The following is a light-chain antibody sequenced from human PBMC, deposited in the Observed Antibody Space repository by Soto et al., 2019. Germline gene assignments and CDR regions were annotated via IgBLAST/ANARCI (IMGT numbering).Light chain of an antibody. CDR1: KSDIGIYDF. Sequence: QSALTQPPSASGSPGQSVTISCTGSKSDIGIYDFVSWYQHHPGKAPRLIIYEVVQRPSGVPDRFSGSKSGNTASLTVSGLQAADEDDYFCKSYAGSNNYVFGTGTKLT. CDR2: EVV. CDR3: KSYAGSNNYV. J-gene: IGLJ1*01. V-gene: IGLV2-8*01.